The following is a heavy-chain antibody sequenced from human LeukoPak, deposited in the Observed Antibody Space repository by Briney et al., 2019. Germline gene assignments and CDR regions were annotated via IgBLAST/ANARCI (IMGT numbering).Heavy chain of an antibody. CDR1: GYSITSYW. CDR2: IYPGDSDT. D-gene: IGHD6-19*01. V-gene: IGHV5-51*01. Sequence: GESLKISCKGAGYSITSYWIGWVRQMPGKGLECMGIIYPGDSDTRYSPSFQGQVTISADKSISTAYLQWSSLKASDTAMYYCARPYSSGRIDAFDIWGQGTMVTVSS. J-gene: IGHJ3*02. CDR3: ARPYSSGRIDAFDI.